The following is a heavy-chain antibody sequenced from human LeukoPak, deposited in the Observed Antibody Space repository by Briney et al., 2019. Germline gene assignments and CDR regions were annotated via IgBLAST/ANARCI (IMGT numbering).Heavy chain of an antibody. CDR3: AKGRKGEFDY. V-gene: IGHV3-23*01. CDR2: ISGGGTTT. CDR1: EFTLSAYA. J-gene: IGHJ4*02. Sequence: GGSLRLSCAASEFTLSAYAMSWVRQAPGKGLEWVSAISGGGTTTYYADSVRGRFTISRDNSRSTLYLQMNSLRAEDTAVYHCAKGRKGEFDYWGQGTLVTVSS. D-gene: IGHD3-10*01.